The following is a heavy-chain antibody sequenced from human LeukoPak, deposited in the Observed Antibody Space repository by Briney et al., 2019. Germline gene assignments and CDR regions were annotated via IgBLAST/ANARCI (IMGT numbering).Heavy chain of an antibody. V-gene: IGHV3-21*01. CDR2: ISSSSSYI. J-gene: IGHJ4*02. Sequence: KTGGSLRLSCAASGFTFSSYSMNWVRHAPGKGLERVSSISSSSSYIYYADPVKGRFTISRDNAKNSLYLQMNSLRAEDTAVYYCAKDSSGAFDYWGQGTLVTVSS. CDR3: AKDSSGAFDY. CDR1: GFTFSSYS. D-gene: IGHD3-22*01.